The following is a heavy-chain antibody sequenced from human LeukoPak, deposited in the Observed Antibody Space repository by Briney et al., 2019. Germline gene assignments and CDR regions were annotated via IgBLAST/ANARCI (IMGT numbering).Heavy chain of an antibody. CDR3: AKDPRGIAVAGTPRFDY. V-gene: IGHV3-7*01. CDR1: GFTFSSYW. J-gene: IGHJ4*02. Sequence: GGSLRLSCAASGFTFSSYWMSWVRQAPGKGLEWVANIKQDGSEKYYVDSVKGRFTISRDNAKNSLYLQMNSLRAEDTAVYYCAKDPRGIAVAGTPRFDYWGQGTLVTVSS. CDR2: IKQDGSEK. D-gene: IGHD6-19*01.